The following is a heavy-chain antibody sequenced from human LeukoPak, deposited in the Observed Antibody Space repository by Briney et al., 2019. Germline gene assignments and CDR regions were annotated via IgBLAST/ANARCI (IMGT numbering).Heavy chain of an antibody. CDR1: GYTFTSYY. CDR3: ARDLPDCSSTSCYAKYYFDY. Sequence: ASVKVSCKASGYTFTSYYMHWVRQAPGQGLEWMGIINPSGGSTSYAQKFQGRVTMTRDTSTSTVYMDLSSLRSEDTAVYYCARDLPDCSSTSCYAKYYFDYWGQGTLVTVSS. V-gene: IGHV1-46*01. D-gene: IGHD2-2*01. J-gene: IGHJ4*02. CDR2: INPSGGST.